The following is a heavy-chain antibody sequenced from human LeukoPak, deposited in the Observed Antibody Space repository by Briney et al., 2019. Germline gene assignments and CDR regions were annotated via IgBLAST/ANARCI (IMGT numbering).Heavy chain of an antibody. CDR2: ICGDGDSA. J-gene: IGHJ4*02. Sequence: GGSLRLSCVASGFTFSSYDMSWVRQAPGEGLEWVSGICGDGDSAYYAYSVKGRFTVSRDISKNTLYLQMSSLRAEDTAVYYCLLAARDYWGQGTLVTVSS. D-gene: IGHD6-25*01. CDR1: GFTFSSYD. V-gene: IGHV3-23*01. CDR3: LLAARDY.